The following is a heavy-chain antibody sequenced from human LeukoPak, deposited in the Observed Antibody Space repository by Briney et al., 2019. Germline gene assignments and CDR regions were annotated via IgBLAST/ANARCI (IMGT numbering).Heavy chain of an antibody. CDR2: IYYSGST. D-gene: IGHD2-15*01. Sequence: SETLSLTCTVSGGSISSYYWSWIRQPPGKGLEWIGYIYYSGSTNYNPSLKSRVTISVDTSKNQFSLKLSSVTAADTAVYYCARLPRVVAATRYYYYMDVWGKGTTVTISS. J-gene: IGHJ6*03. CDR1: GGSISSYY. CDR3: ARLPRVVAATRYYYYMDV. V-gene: IGHV4-59*12.